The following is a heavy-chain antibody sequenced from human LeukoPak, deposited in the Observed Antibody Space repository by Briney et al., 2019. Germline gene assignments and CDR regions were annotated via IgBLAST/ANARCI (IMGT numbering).Heavy chain of an antibody. CDR2: IYTSGST. D-gene: IGHD6-19*01. J-gene: IGHJ4*02. CDR3: ARDIATTGWYTFDY. Sequence: PSETLSLTCTVSGGSISSYYWSWIRQPPGKGLEWIGYIYTSGSTNYNPSLKSRVTISVDTSKNQFSLKLSSVTAADTAVYYCARDIATTGWYTFDYWGQGTPVTVSA. CDR1: GGSISSYY. V-gene: IGHV4-4*09.